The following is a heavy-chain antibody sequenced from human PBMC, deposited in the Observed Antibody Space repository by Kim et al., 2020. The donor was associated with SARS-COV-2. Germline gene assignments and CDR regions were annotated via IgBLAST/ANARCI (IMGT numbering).Heavy chain of an antibody. CDR1: GFTFSSYG. J-gene: IGHJ3*02. CDR2: ISYDGSNK. V-gene: IGHV3-30*18. D-gene: IGHD3-3*01. Sequence: GGSLRLSCAASGFTFSSYGMHWVRQAPGKGLEWVAVISYDGSNKYYADSVKGRFTISRDNSKNTLYLQMNSLRAEDTAVYYCAKAKGEDYDFWSGYHIDAFDIWGQGTMVTVSS. CDR3: AKAKGEDYDFWSGYHIDAFDI.